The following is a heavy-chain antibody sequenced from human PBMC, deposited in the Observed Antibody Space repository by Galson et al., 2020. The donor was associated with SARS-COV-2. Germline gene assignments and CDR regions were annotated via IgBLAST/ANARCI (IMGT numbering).Heavy chain of an antibody. CDR1: RGSISSSSYY. CDR2: IYYSGST. Sequence: SETLSLTCTVSRGSISSSSYYWGWIRQPPGKGLEWIGSIYYSGSTYYNPSLKSRVTISVDTSKNQFSLKLSSVTAADTAVYYCARVDYYDSSGYYYGRYYFDYWGQGTLVTVSS. J-gene: IGHJ4*02. CDR3: ARVDYYDSSGYYYGRYYFDY. D-gene: IGHD3-22*01. V-gene: IGHV4-39*07.